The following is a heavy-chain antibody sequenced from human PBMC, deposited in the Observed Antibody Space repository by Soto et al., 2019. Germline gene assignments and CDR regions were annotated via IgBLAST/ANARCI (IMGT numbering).Heavy chain of an antibody. D-gene: IGHD6-13*01. CDR1: GFTFGTFG. Sequence: GSLRLSCAASGFTFGTFGMSWVRQAPGKGLEWVSYISSGSLTIYYADSVKGRFTISRDDAKDSLYLQMNTLRAEDTAVYHCAREAYSSSLGYYFDYWGQGALVTVSS. CDR3: AREAYSSSLGYYFDY. V-gene: IGHV3-48*01. CDR2: ISSGSLTI. J-gene: IGHJ4*02.